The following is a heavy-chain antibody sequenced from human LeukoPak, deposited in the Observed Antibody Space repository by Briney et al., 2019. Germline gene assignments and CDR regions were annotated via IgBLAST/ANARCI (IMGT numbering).Heavy chain of an antibody. D-gene: IGHD5-12*01. CDR3: AKDGDIVATSHVDY. CDR2: LSFVTTYI. Sequence: GGSLRLSCAASGFIFSSYSMNWLRQAPGKGLEWVSSLSFVTTYIYYAESVKGRFTISRDNAKNSLYLQMNSLRAEDTAVYYCAKDGDIVATSHVDYWGQGTLVTVSS. CDR1: GFIFSSYS. V-gene: IGHV3-21*04. J-gene: IGHJ4*02.